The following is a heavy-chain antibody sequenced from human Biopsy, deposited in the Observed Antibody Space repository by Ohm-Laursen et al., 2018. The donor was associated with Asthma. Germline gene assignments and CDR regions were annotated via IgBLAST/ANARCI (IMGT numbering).Heavy chain of an antibody. V-gene: IGHV3-30*18. CDR3: AKERYYDFWSGYPI. Sequence: SLRLSCAASGFTFSSYSMNWVRQAQGKGLEWVAVMSFDGRQTYYADSVKGRFTISRDNSKNTLYLQMNSLRAEDTAVYYCAKERYYDFWSGYPIWGQGTMVTVSS. J-gene: IGHJ3*02. CDR1: GFTFSSYS. D-gene: IGHD3-3*01. CDR2: MSFDGRQT.